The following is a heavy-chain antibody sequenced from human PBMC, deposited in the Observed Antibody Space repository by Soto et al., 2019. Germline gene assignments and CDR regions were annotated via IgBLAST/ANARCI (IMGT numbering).Heavy chain of an antibody. CDR3: ARLFSRGMDY. CDR2: ISSRSTTI. J-gene: IGHJ4*02. CDR1: GFTFSSYS. V-gene: IGHV3-48*02. D-gene: IGHD1-20*01. Sequence: GGSLRLSCVVSGFTFSSYSMNWVRQAPGKGLEWVSYISSRSTTISYADSVKGRFTVSRDNAKNSLYLQMNSLRDDDTAVYYCARLFSRGMDYWGQGTLVTVSS.